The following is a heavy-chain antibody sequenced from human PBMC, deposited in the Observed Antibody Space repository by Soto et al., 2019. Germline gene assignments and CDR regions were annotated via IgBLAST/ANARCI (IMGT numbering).Heavy chain of an antibody. D-gene: IGHD3-9*01. V-gene: IGHV5-10-1*01. CDR1: GYNFTNYW. CDR3: ARHYYDVLTGSPREYYFDS. Sequence: PGESLKISCKGSGYNFTNYWIGWVRQMPGKGLEWMGRINPGDGYLNYSPSFEGQVTISTDKSISTAYLQWSSLKASDTAIYYCARHYYDVLTGSPREYYFDSWGQGTLVTVSS. J-gene: IGHJ4*02. CDR2: INPGDGYL.